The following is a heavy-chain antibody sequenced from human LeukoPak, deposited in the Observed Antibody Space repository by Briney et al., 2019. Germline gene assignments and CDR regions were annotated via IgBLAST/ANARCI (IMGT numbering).Heavy chain of an antibody. D-gene: IGHD2-15*01. CDR3: ARDPPPYCSGGSCKTGP. CDR2: IYSGGST. J-gene: IGHJ5*02. Sequence: GGSLRLSCAAPGFTVSSNYMSWVRQAPGKGLEWVSVIYSGGSTYYADSVKGRFTISRDNSKNTLYLQMNSLRAEDTAVYYCARDPPPYCSGGSCKTGPWGQGTLVTVSS. CDR1: GFTVSSNY. V-gene: IGHV3-66*02.